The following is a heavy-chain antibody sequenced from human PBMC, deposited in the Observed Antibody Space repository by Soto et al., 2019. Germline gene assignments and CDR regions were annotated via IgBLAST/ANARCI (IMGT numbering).Heavy chain of an antibody. J-gene: IGHJ3*02. CDR1: GFTFSSYG. Sequence: QVQLVESGGGVVQPGRSLRLSCAASGFTFSSYGMHWVRQAPGKGLEWVAVIWYDGSNKYYADSVKGRFTISRDNSKNTLYLQMNSLGAEDTAVYYCAREHYYDSSVGSGAFDIWGQGTMVTVSS. CDR2: IWYDGSNK. CDR3: AREHYYDSSVGSGAFDI. D-gene: IGHD3-22*01. V-gene: IGHV3-33*01.